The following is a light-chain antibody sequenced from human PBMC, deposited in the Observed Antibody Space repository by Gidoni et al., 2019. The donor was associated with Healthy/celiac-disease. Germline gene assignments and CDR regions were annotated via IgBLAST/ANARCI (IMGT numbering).Light chain of an antibody. Sequence: QPVLTQSPSASAPLAASVKPTCTLSSAHSSYAIAWHQQQPEKGPRYLMKLNSDGSHSKGDGIPDRFSGSSSGAERYLTISSLQSEDEADYYCQTWGTGSLVFGGGTKLTVL. CDR3: QTWGTGSLV. V-gene: IGLV4-69*01. J-gene: IGLJ3*02. CDR2: LNSDGSH. CDR1: SAHSSYA.